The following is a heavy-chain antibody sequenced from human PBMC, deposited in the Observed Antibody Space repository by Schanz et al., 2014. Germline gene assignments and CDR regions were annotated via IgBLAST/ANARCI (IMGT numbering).Heavy chain of an antibody. J-gene: IGHJ4*02. D-gene: IGHD1-1*01. V-gene: IGHV3-33*08. CDR2: IWSDGSTK. Sequence: VQLLESGGGLVQPGGSLRLSCAASGFTFSSYAMSWVRQAPGKGLEWVAVIWSDGSTKYYADSVKGRFTISRDNSKNTLYLQMNSLRADDTAVYFCARAHGNNWYGKGLDYWGQGTQVTGSS. CDR3: ARAHGNNWYGKGLDY. CDR1: GFTFSSYA.